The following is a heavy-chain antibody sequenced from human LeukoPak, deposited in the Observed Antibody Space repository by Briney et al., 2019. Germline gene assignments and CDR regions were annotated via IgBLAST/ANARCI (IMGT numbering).Heavy chain of an antibody. J-gene: IGHJ4*02. Sequence: GGSLRLSCAASGFTVSSNYMSWVRQAPGKGLEWVSVIYSGGSTYYADSVKGRFTISRDISKNTLYLQMNSLRAEDTAVYYCAKSTSLAVAGTGDFDYWGQGTLVTVSS. CDR1: GFTVSSNY. CDR3: AKSTSLAVAGTGDFDY. D-gene: IGHD6-19*01. CDR2: IYSGGST. V-gene: IGHV3-53*01.